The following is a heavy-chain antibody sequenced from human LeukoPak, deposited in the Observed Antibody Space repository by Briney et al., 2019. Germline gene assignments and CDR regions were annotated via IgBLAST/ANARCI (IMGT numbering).Heavy chain of an antibody. D-gene: IGHD6-13*01. V-gene: IGHV3-23*01. Sequence: PGGSLRLSCAASGFTFSSYAMSWVRQAPGKGLEWVSAISGSGGSTYYADSVKGRFTISRDNSKNTLYLQMNSLIAEDTAVYYCANRPYSSSWYPYFDYWGQGTLVTVSS. CDR3: ANRPYSSSWYPYFDY. CDR2: ISGSGGST. CDR1: GFTFSSYA. J-gene: IGHJ4*02.